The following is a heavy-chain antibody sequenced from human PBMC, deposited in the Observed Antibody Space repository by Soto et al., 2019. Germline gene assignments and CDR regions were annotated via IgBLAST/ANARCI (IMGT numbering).Heavy chain of an antibody. CDR3: ARYKNCSGGSCYFAY. V-gene: IGHV3-21*01. J-gene: IGHJ4*02. CDR2: ISSSSSYI. Sequence: GGSLRLSCAASGFTFSSYSMNWVRQAPGKGLEWVSSISSSSSYIYYADSVKGRLTISRDNAKNSLYLQMNSLRAEDTAVYYCARYKNCSGGSCYFAYWGQGTLVTVSS. D-gene: IGHD2-15*01. CDR1: GFTFSSYS.